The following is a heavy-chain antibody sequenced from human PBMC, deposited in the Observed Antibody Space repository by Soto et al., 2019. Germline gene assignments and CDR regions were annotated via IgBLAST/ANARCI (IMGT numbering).Heavy chain of an antibody. CDR3: AALWFGELAFNY. J-gene: IGHJ4*01. Sequence: PSETLSLTCSVSGYSIRSGYYWGWVQQAPGKGLEWLGSVYHNGIMFHNPSFQSRVTISVDTSKNQFSLNLRSVTAADTAVYYCAALWFGELAFNYWGHGILVTVSS. CDR1: GYSIRSGYY. D-gene: IGHD3-10*01. V-gene: IGHV4-38-2*02. CDR2: VYHNGIM.